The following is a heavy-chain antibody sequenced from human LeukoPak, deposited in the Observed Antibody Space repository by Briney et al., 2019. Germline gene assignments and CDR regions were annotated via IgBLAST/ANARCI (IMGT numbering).Heavy chain of an antibody. J-gene: IGHJ2*01. V-gene: IGHV3-23*01. CDR3: ARGGSSGRWYFDL. CDR1: GFTFSTYT. D-gene: IGHD6-19*01. CDR2: IGSSGGGI. Sequence: GGSLRLSCAASGFTFSTYTMYWVRHPPGKRLEWVSIIGSSGGGIHYADSVKGRFTISRDNSKNTLYLQMNSLRAEDTAVYYCARGGSSGRWYFDLWGRGTLVTVSS.